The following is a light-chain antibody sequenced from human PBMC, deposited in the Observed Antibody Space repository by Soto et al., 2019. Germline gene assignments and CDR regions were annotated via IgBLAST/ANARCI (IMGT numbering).Light chain of an antibody. CDR1: QSLAHN. V-gene: IGKV3-15*01. J-gene: IGKJ1*01. CDR2: GSS. CDR3: QQSLTWPPET. Sequence: EIVMTQSPATLSVSPGERAALSCRASQSLAHNLAWYQQKPGQAPRLLIFGSSIRAAGVPARFSGDGWGTDFTLTISNLQLEDVAIYYCQQSLTWPPETFGQGTKVDIK.